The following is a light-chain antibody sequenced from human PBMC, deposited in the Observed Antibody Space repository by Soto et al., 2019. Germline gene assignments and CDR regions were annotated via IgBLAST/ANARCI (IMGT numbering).Light chain of an antibody. CDR2: AAS. V-gene: IGKV1-12*02. J-gene: IGKJ5*01. Sequence: DIQMTQSPSSVSASVGDSVTITCRASQDVSSWLAWYQQKPGKAPKLLIYAASSLQSGVPARFSGSGSGTVFSLTISSLQPEDFATYYCQQANSFPLTVGQGTRLEI. CDR1: QDVSSW. CDR3: QQANSFPLT.